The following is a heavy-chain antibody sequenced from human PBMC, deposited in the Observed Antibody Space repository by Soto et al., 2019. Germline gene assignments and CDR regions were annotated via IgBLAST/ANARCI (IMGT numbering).Heavy chain of an antibody. V-gene: IGHV3-30-3*01. CDR1: GFTFSSYA. CDR2: ISYDGSNK. Sequence: QVQLVESGGGVVQPGRSLRLSCAASGFTFSSYAMHWVRQAPGKGLEWVAVISYDGSNKYYADSVKGRFTISRDNSKNTLYLQMNSLRAEDTAVYYCASYPFGGCSGGSCYSGLDVWGQGTTVTVSS. CDR3: ASYPFGGCSGGSCYSGLDV. J-gene: IGHJ6*02. D-gene: IGHD2-15*01.